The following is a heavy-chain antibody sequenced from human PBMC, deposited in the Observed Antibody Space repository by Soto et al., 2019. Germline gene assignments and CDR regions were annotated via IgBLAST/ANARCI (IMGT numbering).Heavy chain of an antibody. J-gene: IGHJ3*01. CDR1: GFILNNYA. CDR2: IGGTDGDSDGVP. D-gene: IGHD2-8*02. Sequence: VQLLESGGDLVQPGGSLRLSCVASGFILNNYAMSWVRQAPGKGLEWVSTIGGTDGDSDGVPWYEASVKGRFTISRDSSANTLFLHMDNLRAEDSALYYCVKRGRNWWAFDFWGKGTTVVVSS. V-gene: IGHV3-23*01. CDR3: VKRGRNWWAFDF.